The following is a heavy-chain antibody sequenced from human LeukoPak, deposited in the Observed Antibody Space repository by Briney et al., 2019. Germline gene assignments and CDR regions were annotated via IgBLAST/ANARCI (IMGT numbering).Heavy chain of an antibody. J-gene: IGHJ4*02. Sequence: GGSLRLSCAASGFTFSSYAMGWVRQAPGKGLEWVSAISGSGGSTYYADSVKGRFTISRDNSKNTLYLQMNSLRAEDTAVYYCAKSSSSWYRFDYWGQGTLVTVSS. V-gene: IGHV3-23*01. CDR1: GFTFSSYA. CDR2: ISGSGGST. D-gene: IGHD6-13*01. CDR3: AKSSSSWYRFDY.